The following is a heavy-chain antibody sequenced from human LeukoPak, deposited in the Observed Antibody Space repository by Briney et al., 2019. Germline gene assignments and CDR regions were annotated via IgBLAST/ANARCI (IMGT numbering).Heavy chain of an antibody. V-gene: IGHV3-23*01. CDR1: GFTFSNYG. CDR3: AKSGGIAAAGLGS. J-gene: IGHJ5*02. Sequence: GGSLRLSCAASGFTFSNYGMTWVRQAPGKGLEWVSSISGSAATISYADSVKGRFTISRDNSKNTLYLQMNSLRAEDTAVYYCAKSGGIAAAGLGSWGQGTLVTVSS. CDR2: ISGSAATI. D-gene: IGHD6-13*01.